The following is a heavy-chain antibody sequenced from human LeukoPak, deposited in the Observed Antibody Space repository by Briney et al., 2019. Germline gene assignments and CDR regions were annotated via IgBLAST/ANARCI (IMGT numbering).Heavy chain of an antibody. V-gene: IGHV4-31*03. Sequence: SQTLSLTCTVSGGSISSGGYYWSWIRQHPGKGLEWIGYIYYSGSTYYNPSLKSRVTISVDTSTNQFSLKLSSVTAADTAVYYCARGIIYCSSTSCYWHNWFDPWGQGTLVTVSS. CDR2: IYYSGST. CDR3: ARGIIYCSSTSCYWHNWFDP. CDR1: GGSISSGGYY. D-gene: IGHD2-2*01. J-gene: IGHJ5*02.